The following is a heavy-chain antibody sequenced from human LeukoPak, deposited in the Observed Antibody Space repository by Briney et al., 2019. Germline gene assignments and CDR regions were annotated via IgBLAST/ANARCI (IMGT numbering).Heavy chain of an antibody. CDR1: GGTFSSYA. Sequence: SVKVSCKASGGTFSSYAISWVRQAPGQGLEWMGGIIPIFGTANYAQKFQGRVTITADESTSTAYMELSSLRSEDTAVYYCARAWYSSSWYKGNYYYGMDVWGQGTTVTVSS. D-gene: IGHD6-13*01. CDR2: IIPIFGTA. J-gene: IGHJ6*02. V-gene: IGHV1-69*13. CDR3: ARAWYSSSWYKGNYYYGMDV.